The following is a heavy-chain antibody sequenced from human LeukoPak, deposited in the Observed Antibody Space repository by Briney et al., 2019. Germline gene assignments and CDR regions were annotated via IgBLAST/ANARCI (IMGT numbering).Heavy chain of an antibody. CDR2: IYYSGST. CDR1: GGSISSSSYY. D-gene: IGHD3-22*01. J-gene: IGHJ4*02. V-gene: IGHV4-39*01. CDR3: ASQVTPYYYDSSGYYSD. Sequence: PSETLSLTCTASGGSISSSSYYWGWIRQPPGKGLEWIGSIYYSGSTYYNPSLKSRVTISVDTSKNQFSLKLSSVTAADTAVYYCASQVTPYYYDSSGYYSDWGQGTLVTVSS.